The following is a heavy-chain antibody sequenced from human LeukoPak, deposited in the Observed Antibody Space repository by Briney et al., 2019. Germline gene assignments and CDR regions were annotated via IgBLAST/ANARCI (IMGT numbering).Heavy chain of an antibody. CDR1: GYTFTSYG. J-gene: IGHJ5*02. V-gene: IGHV1-18*01. Sequence: GTSVKVSCEASGYTFTSYGISWVRQAPGQGLEWMGWISAYNGNTNYVQKFQGRVTKTTDTSTSTAYMELRSLRSEDTAVYYCARYSSSWYVRGWLDPWGQGTLVTVSS. CDR3: ARYSSSWYVRGWLDP. D-gene: IGHD6-13*01. CDR2: ISAYNGNT.